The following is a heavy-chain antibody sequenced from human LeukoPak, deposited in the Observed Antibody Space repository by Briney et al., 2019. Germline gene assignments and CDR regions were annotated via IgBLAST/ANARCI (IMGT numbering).Heavy chain of an antibody. Sequence: SGGSLRLSCVVSGLTFSTYGMNWVRQAPGKGLEWVSSISSSSSYIYYADSVKGRFTISRDNAKNSLHLQMNSLRAEDTAVYYCAKNYYDSSGLFDYWGQGTLVIVSS. V-gene: IGHV3-21*01. J-gene: IGHJ4*02. D-gene: IGHD3-22*01. CDR2: ISSSSSYI. CDR3: AKNYYDSSGLFDY. CDR1: GLTFSTYG.